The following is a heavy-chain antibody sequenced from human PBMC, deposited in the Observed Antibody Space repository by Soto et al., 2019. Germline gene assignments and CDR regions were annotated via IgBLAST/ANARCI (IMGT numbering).Heavy chain of an antibody. D-gene: IGHD1-26*01. J-gene: IGHJ4*02. Sequence: ESGGGAVQPGESLRLSCVASGFDFTYYAMHWVRQAPGKGLESVAVMSSDGSKIHHTDSVKGRFTISRDNSKNTLYLQMNSLRKEDTAVYFCAKDEGVGGTLGLFDYWGQGTQVSVSS. CDR2: MSSDGSKI. CDR3: AKDEGVGGTLGLFDY. V-gene: IGHV3-30*18. CDR1: GFDFTYYA.